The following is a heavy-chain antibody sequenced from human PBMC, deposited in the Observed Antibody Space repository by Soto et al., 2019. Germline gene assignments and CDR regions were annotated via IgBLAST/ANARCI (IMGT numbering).Heavy chain of an antibody. Sequence: VQLVESGGGVVQPGRSLRLSCAASGFTFSSYGMHWVRQAPGKGLEWVAVISYDGSNKYYADSVKGRFTISRDNSKNTLYLQMNSLRAEDTAVYYCAKDTMVTHTLDYWGQGTLVTVSS. CDR2: ISYDGSNK. V-gene: IGHV3-30*18. J-gene: IGHJ4*02. CDR3: AKDTMVTHTLDY. CDR1: GFTFSSYG. D-gene: IGHD2-21*02.